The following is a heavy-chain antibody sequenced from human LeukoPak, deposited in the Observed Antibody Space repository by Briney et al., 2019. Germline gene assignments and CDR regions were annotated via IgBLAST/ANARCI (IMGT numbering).Heavy chain of an antibody. CDR2: VYWNDAK. CDR1: GLSLSASGVG. CDR3: AHRAPTSSWYSCYFDY. V-gene: IGHV2-5*01. J-gene: IGHJ4*02. D-gene: IGHD6-13*01. Sequence: APTLVNPTQALTLSCTFSGLSLSASGVGVGRIRQPPGKGLEWLAVVYWNDAKRYSTSLKSRLTITKDTSKNQVVLTMTNMDTVDTATYYCAHRAPTSSWYSCYFDYWGQGTLVTVSS.